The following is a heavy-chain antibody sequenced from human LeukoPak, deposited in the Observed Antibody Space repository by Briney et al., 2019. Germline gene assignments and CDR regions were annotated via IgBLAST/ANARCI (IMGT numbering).Heavy chain of an antibody. V-gene: IGHV3-7*04. CDR2: IKQDGSKK. Sequence: GSPRPSCVASGFPLSYYWMTWVRQAPGKGLGLGANIKQDGSKKSYVDSVKGRFTISRDNAKNSLYLQMNSLRAEDTAIYYCTRVGYIDEGIDYWGQGTLVTVSS. J-gene: IGHJ4*02. CDR1: GFPLSYYW. D-gene: IGHD5-24*01. CDR3: TRVGYIDEGIDY.